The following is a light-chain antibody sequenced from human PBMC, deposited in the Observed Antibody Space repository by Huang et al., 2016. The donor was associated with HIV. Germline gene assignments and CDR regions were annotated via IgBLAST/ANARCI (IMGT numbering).Light chain of an antibody. CDR1: QGISSF. Sequence: IQLTQSPSSLSASVGDRVTITCRASQGISSFLAWYQQKPGKAPKLLMYTTSTLHSGVPLRFSGSGSGTDFTLTISSLQPEDFATYYCQQFNNYPLTFGGGTKVEIK. V-gene: IGKV1-9*01. CDR3: QQFNNYPLT. J-gene: IGKJ4*01. CDR2: TTS.